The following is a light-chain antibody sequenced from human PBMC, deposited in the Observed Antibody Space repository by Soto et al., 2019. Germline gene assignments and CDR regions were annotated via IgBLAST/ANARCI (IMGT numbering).Light chain of an antibody. Sequence: DIQMTQSPSTLSASVGDRVTITCRASQSISNSLAWYQQKPGKAPKLLIYEASNLKSGVPSRFSGSGAGTEYTLTINSLQPDDSATDYCQQYNGYWTFGQGTKVEIK. CDR1: QSISNS. J-gene: IGKJ1*01. CDR2: EAS. V-gene: IGKV1-5*03. CDR3: QQYNGYWT.